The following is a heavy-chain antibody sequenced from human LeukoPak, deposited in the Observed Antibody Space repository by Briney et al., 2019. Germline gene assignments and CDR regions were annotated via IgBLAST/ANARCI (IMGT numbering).Heavy chain of an antibody. D-gene: IGHD6-19*01. CDR1: GYTFTSYA. CDR2: INAGNGNT. CDR3: ARAGQWQYYFDY. Sequence: GASVKVSCKASGYTFTSYAMHWVRQAPGQRLEWMGWINAGNGNTKYSQKFQGRVTITRDTSASTAYMELSSLRSKDTAVYYCARAGQWQYYFDYWGQGTLVTVSS. V-gene: IGHV1-3*01. J-gene: IGHJ4*02.